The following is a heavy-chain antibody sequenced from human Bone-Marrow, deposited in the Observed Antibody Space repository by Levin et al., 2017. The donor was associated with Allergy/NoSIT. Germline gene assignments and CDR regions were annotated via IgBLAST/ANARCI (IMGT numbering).Heavy chain of an antibody. CDR2: ISGGDSTI. D-gene: IGHD3-22*01. CDR3: AGGYYYESTGYFGQYAMDV. CDR1: GVSFSNYY. J-gene: IGHJ6*02. Sequence: GGSLRLSCAGSGVSFSNYYMTWIRQVPGKGLEWVSYISGGDSTIYYADSVKGRFTISRDNAKKSVYLQMDSLRVEDTAVYYCAGGYYYESTGYFGQYAMDVWGQGTTVTVSS. V-gene: IGHV3-11*01.